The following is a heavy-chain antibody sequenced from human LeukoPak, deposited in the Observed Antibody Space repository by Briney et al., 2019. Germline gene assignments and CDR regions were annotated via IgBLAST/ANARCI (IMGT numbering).Heavy chain of an antibody. CDR3: ARDPTYYDILTGYYRGYFDY. CDR1: GFTFSNYA. V-gene: IGHV3-7*01. J-gene: IGHJ4*02. D-gene: IGHD3-9*01. Sequence: GGSLRLSCAASGFTFSNYAMSWVRQAPGKGLEWVANIKQDGSEKYYVDSVKGRFTISRDNAKNSLYLQMNSLRAEDTAVYYCARDPTYYDILTGYYRGYFDYWGQGTLVTVSS. CDR2: IKQDGSEK.